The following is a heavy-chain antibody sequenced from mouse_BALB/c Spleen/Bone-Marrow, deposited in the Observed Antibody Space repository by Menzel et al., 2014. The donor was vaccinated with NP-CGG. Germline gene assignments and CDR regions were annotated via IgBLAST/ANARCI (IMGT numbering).Heavy chain of an antibody. CDR1: GLTFSSYG. CDR2: INNGGTYT. CDR3: ALNWDSAY. D-gene: IGHD4-1*02. Sequence: EVKLVESGGDLVKPGGSLKLSCAASGLTFSSYGMSWVRQTPDKRLEWVATINNGGTYTYYPDSVKGRFTISRDNAKNTLYLQMSSLKSEDTAMYYCALNWDSAYWGQGTLVTVSA. J-gene: IGHJ3*01. V-gene: IGHV5-6*01.